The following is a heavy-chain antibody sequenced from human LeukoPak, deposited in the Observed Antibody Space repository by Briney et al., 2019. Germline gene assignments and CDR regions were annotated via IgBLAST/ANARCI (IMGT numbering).Heavy chain of an antibody. Sequence: SVKVSRKASGFTFTSSAMQWVRQARGQRLEWIGWIVVGSGNTNYAQKFQERVTITRDMSTSTAYMELSSLRSEDTAVYYCAASRRGWRYFDYWGQGTLVTVSS. CDR3: AASRRGWRYFDY. V-gene: IGHV1-58*02. CDR2: IVVGSGNT. J-gene: IGHJ4*02. CDR1: GFTFTSSA. D-gene: IGHD3-10*01.